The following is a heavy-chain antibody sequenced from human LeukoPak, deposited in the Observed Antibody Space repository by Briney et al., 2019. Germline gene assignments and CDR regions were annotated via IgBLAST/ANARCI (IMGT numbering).Heavy chain of an antibody. D-gene: IGHD6-19*01. CDR3: ARVRGRDRGWYRSGSY. J-gene: IGHJ4*02. V-gene: IGHV3-74*01. CDR1: GFTFNTFW. CDR2: INSDESRT. Sequence: GGSLRLSCADSGFTFNTFWMHWVRHVPGKGLVWVSRINSDESRTNYADSVKGRFTISRDNAKNTLYLQMNSLRAEDTAVYYCARVRGRDRGWYRSGSYWGQGTLVTVSS.